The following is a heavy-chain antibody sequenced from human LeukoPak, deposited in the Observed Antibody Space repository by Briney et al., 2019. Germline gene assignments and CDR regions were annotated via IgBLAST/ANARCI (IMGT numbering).Heavy chain of an antibody. Sequence: SETLSLTCTVSGGSISTYYWSWIRQPPGKGLEWIGYIYYSGSTNYNPSLKSRVTISVDMSKNQFSLKLSSVTAADTAVYYCARRIYVSRDWFDPWGQETLVTVSS. CDR1: GGSISTYY. CDR3: ARRIYVSRDWFDP. V-gene: IGHV4-59*08. J-gene: IGHJ5*02. CDR2: IYYSGST. D-gene: IGHD3-16*01.